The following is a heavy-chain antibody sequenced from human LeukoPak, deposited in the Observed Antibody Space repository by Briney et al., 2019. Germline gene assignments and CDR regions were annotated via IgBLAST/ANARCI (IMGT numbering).Heavy chain of an antibody. Sequence: SQTLSLTCAISGDSVSSNSAAWNRIRQSPSRGLEWLGRTYYRSKWYNDYAVSVKSRITINPDTSKNQFSLQLNSVTPEDTAVYYCARGEYYYDSSGYYSLDYWGQGTLVTVSS. CDR3: ARGEYYYDSSGYYSLDY. J-gene: IGHJ4*02. D-gene: IGHD3-22*01. CDR1: GDSVSSNSAA. CDR2: TYYRSKWYN. V-gene: IGHV6-1*01.